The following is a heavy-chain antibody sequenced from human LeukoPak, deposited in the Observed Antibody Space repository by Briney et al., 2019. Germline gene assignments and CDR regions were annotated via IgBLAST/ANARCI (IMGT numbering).Heavy chain of an antibody. Sequence: ASVKVSCKASGYTFTSYYMHWVRQAPGQGLEWMGIINPSGGSTSYAQKFQGRVTITADKSTSTAYMELSSLRSEDTAVYYCARGAPLFGLVTPIYYYYYYMDVWGKGTTVTVSS. CDR1: GYTFTSYY. J-gene: IGHJ6*03. CDR2: INPSGGST. CDR3: ARGAPLFGLVTPIYYYYYYMDV. V-gene: IGHV1-46*01. D-gene: IGHD3-9*01.